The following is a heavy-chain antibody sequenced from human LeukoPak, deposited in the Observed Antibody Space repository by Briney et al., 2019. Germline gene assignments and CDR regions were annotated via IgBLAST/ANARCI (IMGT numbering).Heavy chain of an antibody. D-gene: IGHD1-7*01. V-gene: IGHV3-33*01. CDR2: IYYDGNNK. J-gene: IGHJ4*02. Sequence: PGGSLILSCAAPGFTFSTSGMHWVRQAPGKVLEWVAIIYYDGNNKYYADPVKGRFTISRDNSKNTLYLQMNSLRVEDTAVYYCARDLRKNSYFDYWGQGTLVTVSS. CDR3: ARDLRKNSYFDY. CDR1: GFTFSTSG.